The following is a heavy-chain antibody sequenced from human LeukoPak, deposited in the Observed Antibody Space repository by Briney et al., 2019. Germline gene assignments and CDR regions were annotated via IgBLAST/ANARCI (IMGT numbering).Heavy chain of an antibody. D-gene: IGHD5-18*01. CDR1: NASISGRNG. CDR2: LSHSGST. V-gene: IGHV4-4*02. J-gene: IGHJ4*02. Sequence: PSGTLSLTCAVSNASISGRNGWNWVRQPPGKGLECIGELSHSGSTNYNPSLKSRVTISVDKSKNQFSLTLSSVTAADTAVYYCARVGSGRYNYGYSLVYWGQGTLVTVSS. CDR3: ARVGSGRYNYGYSLVY.